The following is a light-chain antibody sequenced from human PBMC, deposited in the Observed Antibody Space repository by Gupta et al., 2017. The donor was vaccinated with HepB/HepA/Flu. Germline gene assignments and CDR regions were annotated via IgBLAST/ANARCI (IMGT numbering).Light chain of an antibody. CDR3: NSRDSSGDHLVL. CDR2: GKN. Sequence: SSELPQAPAVSVALGQTVRITCQGDSLRNCYASWYQQKPGRALLLVIYGKNNRPSGIPYRFSGSTSLDTVSLTITWAQAEDEADYYSNSRDSSGDHLVLFGGGTKVTVL. CDR1: SLRNCY. J-gene: IGLJ2*01. V-gene: IGLV3-19*01.